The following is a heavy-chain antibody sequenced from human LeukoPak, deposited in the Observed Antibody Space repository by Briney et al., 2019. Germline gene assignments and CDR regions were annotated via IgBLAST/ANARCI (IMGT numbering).Heavy chain of an antibody. J-gene: IGHJ3*02. CDR3: AREMSGSNDAFDN. CDR2: IYEAGNT. Sequence: GGSLRLSCAASGFTLSTYDMHWVRQVTGEALEWVSMIYEAGNTYYTGSVKGRFTISRENAKNSLYLQMHGLTAGDTAVYYCAREMSGSNDAFDNWGPGTMVTVSS. CDR1: GFTLSTYD. V-gene: IGHV3-13*01. D-gene: IGHD3-10*01.